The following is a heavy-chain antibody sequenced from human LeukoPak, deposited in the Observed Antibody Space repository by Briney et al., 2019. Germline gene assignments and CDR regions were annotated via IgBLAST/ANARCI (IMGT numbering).Heavy chain of an antibody. V-gene: IGHV3-33*01. J-gene: IGHJ6*02. CDR1: GFTFSSYG. D-gene: IGHD5-12*01. Sequence: QPGGSLRLSCAASGFTFSSYGMHWVRQAPGKGLGWVAVIWYDGSNKYYADSVKGRFTISRDNSKNTLYLQMNSLRAEDTAVYYCAREKVDIVATINRRTYYYYGMDVWGQGTTVTVSS. CDR3: AREKVDIVATINRRTYYYYGMDV. CDR2: IWYDGSNK.